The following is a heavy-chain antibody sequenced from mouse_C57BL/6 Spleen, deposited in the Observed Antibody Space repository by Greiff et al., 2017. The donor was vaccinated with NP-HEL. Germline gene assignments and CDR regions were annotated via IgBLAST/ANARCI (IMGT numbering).Heavy chain of an antibody. V-gene: IGHV1-81*01. CDR1: GYTFTSYG. D-gene: IGHD1-1*01. Sequence: QVQLKESGAELARPGASVKLSCKASGYTFTSYGISWVKQRPGQGLEWIGEIYPRSGNTYYNEKFKGKATLTADKSSSTAYMELRSLTSEDSAVYFYAKVYGSSYEGYSMDYWGQGTSVTVSS. CDR2: IYPRSGNT. J-gene: IGHJ4*01. CDR3: AKVYGSSYEGYSMDY.